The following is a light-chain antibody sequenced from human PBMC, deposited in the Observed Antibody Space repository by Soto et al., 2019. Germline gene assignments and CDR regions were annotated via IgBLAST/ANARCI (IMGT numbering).Light chain of an antibody. CDR1: QSISSW. J-gene: IGKJ2*01. CDR2: RAS. CDR3: QQYNSYART. Sequence: DIQMTQSPSTLSASVGDTVTITCRASQSISSWLAWYQQKPGKAPKVLIYRASILQAGVPSRFSGSGSGTEFTLTISSLQPDDFATYYCQQYNSYARTFGQGTKLESK. V-gene: IGKV1-5*03.